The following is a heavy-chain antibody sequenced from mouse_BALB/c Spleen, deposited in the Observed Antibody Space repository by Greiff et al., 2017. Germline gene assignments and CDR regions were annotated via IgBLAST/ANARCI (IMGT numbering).Heavy chain of an antibody. J-gene: IGHJ4*01. V-gene: IGHV1S135*01. CDR1: GYSFTSYY. D-gene: IGHD3-3*01. CDR2: IDPFNGGT. CDR3: ARLGGSTMDY. Sequence: VQLQQSGPELMKPGASVKISCKASGYSFTSYYIHWVKQSHGKSLEWIGYIDPFNGGTSYNQKFKGKATLTVDKSSSTAYMHLSSLTSEDSAVYYCARLGGSTMDYWGQGTSVTVSS.